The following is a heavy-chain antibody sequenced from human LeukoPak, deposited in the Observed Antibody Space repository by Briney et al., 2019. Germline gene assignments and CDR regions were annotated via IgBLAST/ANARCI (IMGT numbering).Heavy chain of an antibody. CDR3: ARGLTTVTRRGAFDP. V-gene: IGHV4-34*01. D-gene: IGHD4-17*01. Sequence: PSETLSLTCAVYGGSFSGYYWSWIRQPPGKGLEWIGEINHSGSTNYNPSLKSRVTISVDTSKNQFSLKLSSVTAADTTVYYCARGLTTVTRRGAFDPWGQGTLVTVSS. CDR2: INHSGST. J-gene: IGHJ5*02. CDR1: GGSFSGYY.